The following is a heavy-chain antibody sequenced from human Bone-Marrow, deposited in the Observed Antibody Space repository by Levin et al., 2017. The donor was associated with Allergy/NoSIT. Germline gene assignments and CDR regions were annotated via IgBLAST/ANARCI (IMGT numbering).Heavy chain of an antibody. CDR1: GFGVNVSPMS. J-gene: IGHJ6*02. Sequence: SGPTLVKPTQTLTLTCTVSGFGVNVSPMSVTWIRQPPGKALEWLALVDWDDEQHYNASLKSRLTIFKDTPKSQVVLTMTNMDPMDTATYYCARVKILKPGRTSFHYHGLDVWGLGTTVTVSS. CDR2: VDWDDEQ. D-gene: IGHD1/OR15-1a*01. V-gene: IGHV2-70*13. CDR3: ARVKILKPGRTSFHYHGLDV.